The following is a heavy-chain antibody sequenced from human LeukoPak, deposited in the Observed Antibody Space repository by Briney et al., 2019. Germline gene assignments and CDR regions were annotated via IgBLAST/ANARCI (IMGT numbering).Heavy chain of an antibody. CDR1: GGTLSSYT. Sequence: SVKGSCKASGGTLSSYTIRWVRHGPGQRLDWMGKIIPILGIANYAQKFQGRVTITADKSTSTAYMELSSLRSEDTAVYYCARKTDFWSGHYYFDYWGQGTLVTVSS. CDR3: ARKTDFWSGHYYFDY. D-gene: IGHD3-3*01. V-gene: IGHV1-69*02. CDR2: IIPILGIA. J-gene: IGHJ4*02.